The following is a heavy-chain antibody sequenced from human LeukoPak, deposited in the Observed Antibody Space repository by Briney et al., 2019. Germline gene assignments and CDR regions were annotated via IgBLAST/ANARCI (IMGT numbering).Heavy chain of an antibody. V-gene: IGHV3-23*01. CDR3: AKEPSITMIVVPGTADDAFDI. CDR1: GFTFSSYA. D-gene: IGHD3-22*01. J-gene: IGHJ3*02. CDR2: ISGSGGST. Sequence: PGGSLRLSCAASGFTFSSYAMSGVRQAPGRGREWVSAISGSGGSTYYAVSMKGRFTISRDNSKNTLYLQMHSLRAEETAVYYRAKEPSITMIVVPGTADDAFDIWGQGTMVTVS.